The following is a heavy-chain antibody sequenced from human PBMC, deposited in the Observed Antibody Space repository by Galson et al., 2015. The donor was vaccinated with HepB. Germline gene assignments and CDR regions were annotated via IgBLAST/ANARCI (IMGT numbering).Heavy chain of an antibody. CDR2: ISSSSSYI. CDR1: GFIFSSYS. D-gene: IGHD1-26*01. Sequence: SLRLSCAAYGFIFSSYSMNWVRQAPGKGLEWVSSISSSSSYIYYADSLKGRFTISRDNAKNSLYLQMNSLRAEDTAVYYCTTLAATPFDPWGQGTLVTVSS. J-gene: IGHJ5*02. CDR3: TTLAATPFDP. V-gene: IGHV3-21*01.